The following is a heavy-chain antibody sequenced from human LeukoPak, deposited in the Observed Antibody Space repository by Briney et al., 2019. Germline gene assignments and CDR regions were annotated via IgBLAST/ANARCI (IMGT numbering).Heavy chain of an antibody. J-gene: IGHJ5*02. CDR3: ARDGQEWELLRTWFDP. Sequence: ASVKVSCKASGYTFTSYAMHWVRQAPGQRLEWMGWINAGNGNTKYSQKFQGRATITRDTSASTAYMELSSLRSEDTAVYYCARDGQEWELLRTWFDPWGQGTLVTVSS. D-gene: IGHD1-26*01. V-gene: IGHV1-3*01. CDR2: INAGNGNT. CDR1: GYTFTSYA.